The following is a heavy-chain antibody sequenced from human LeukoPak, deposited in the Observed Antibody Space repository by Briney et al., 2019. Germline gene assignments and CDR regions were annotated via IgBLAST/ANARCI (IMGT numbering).Heavy chain of an antibody. CDR1: GGSLSTISSSTYY. Sequence: SETLSLTCTVSGGSLSTISSSTYYWGWIRQAPGKGLEWIGSRFYGENGHYNPSLKSRATLSVDTSNNQFSLKLTSVTAADAAVYFCARQLPTAAADTRGYFDYWGQGTVVTVSS. V-gene: IGHV4-39*01. J-gene: IGHJ4*02. CDR3: ARQLPTAAADTRGYFDY. CDR2: RFYGENG. D-gene: IGHD6-25*01.